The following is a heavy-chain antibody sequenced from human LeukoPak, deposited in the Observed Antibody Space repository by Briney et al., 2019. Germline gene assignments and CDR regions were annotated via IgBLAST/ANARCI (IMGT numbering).Heavy chain of an antibody. CDR2: IYYSGST. V-gene: IGHV4-39*07. CDR1: GGSISSSSYY. D-gene: IGHD5-24*01. J-gene: IGHJ6*03. CDR3: ARESSEAQFYYYYYMDV. Sequence: PSETLSLTCTVSGGSISSSSYYWGWIRQPPGKGLEWIGSIYYSGSTYYNPSLKSRVTISVDTSKNQFSLKLSSVTAADTAVYYCARESSEAQFYYYYYMDVWGKGTTVTVSS.